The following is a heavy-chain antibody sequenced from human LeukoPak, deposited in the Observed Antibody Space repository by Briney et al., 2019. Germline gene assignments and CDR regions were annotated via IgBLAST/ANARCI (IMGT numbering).Heavy chain of an antibody. CDR3: ARYQGQAAGLDY. CDR2: IYYSGST. D-gene: IGHD6-13*01. J-gene: IGHJ4*02. Sequence: SETLSLTCIVSGGSISSHYWSWIRQPPGKGLEWIGYIYYSGSTNYNPSLKSRVTISVDTSKNQFSLKLSSVTAADTAVYYCARYQGQAAGLDYWGQGTLVTVSS. CDR1: GGSISSHY. V-gene: IGHV4-59*08.